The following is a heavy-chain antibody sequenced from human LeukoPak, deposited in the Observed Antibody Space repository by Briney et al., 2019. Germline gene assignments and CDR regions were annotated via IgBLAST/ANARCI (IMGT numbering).Heavy chain of an antibody. CDR3: ARAGLVRGVIRRYYFDY. D-gene: IGHD3-10*01. CDR1: GYTFTGYY. Sequence: ASVKVSCKASGYTFTGYYMHWVRQAPGQGLEWMGWINPNSGGTNYAQKFQGRVTMTRDTSISTAYMELSRLRSDDTAVYYCARAGLVRGVIRRYYFDYWGQGTLVTVSS. J-gene: IGHJ4*02. V-gene: IGHV1-2*02. CDR2: INPNSGGT.